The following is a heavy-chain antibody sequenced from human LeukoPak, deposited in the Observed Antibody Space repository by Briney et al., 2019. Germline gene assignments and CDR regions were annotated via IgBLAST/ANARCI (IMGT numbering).Heavy chain of an antibody. V-gene: IGHV5-10-1*01. CDR3: ARHPRYQQQPSTYYYYYGMDV. J-gene: IGHJ6*02. D-gene: IGHD2-2*01. CDR2: IDPSDSHT. Sequence: GESLRISCKGSGYSLTTYWISWVRQMPGKGLEWMGRIDPSDSHTSYSPSFQGHVTISADKSISTAYLQWSSLKASDTAMYYCARHPRYQQQPSTYYYYYGMDVWGQGTTVTVSS. CDR1: GYSLTTYW.